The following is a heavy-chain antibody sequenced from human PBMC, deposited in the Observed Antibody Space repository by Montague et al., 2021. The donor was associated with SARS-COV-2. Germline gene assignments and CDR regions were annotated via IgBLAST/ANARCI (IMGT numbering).Heavy chain of an antibody. D-gene: IGHD3-16*01. CDR2: IFYRGGT. CDR1: GGSISSGGYY. J-gene: IGHJ6*02. V-gene: IGHV4-31*03. CDR3: ARANYYVMTSKAYAMDV. Sequence: TLSLTCTVSGGSISSGGYYWSWVRQPPGKGLDWTGYIFYRGGTYYNPSLKSRVSMSVDTSKIQFSLNLTSVTAADTAVYYCARANYYVMTSKAYAMDVWGQGTTVTVSS.